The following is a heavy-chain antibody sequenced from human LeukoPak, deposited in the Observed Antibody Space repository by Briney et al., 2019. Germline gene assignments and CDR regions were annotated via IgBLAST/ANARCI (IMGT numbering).Heavy chain of an antibody. CDR3: AKKSASGSYFDY. Sequence: PGGTLRLSCAASGFTFSTYGMSWVRQAPGKGLEWVSGFIDSGGTTYYADSVKGRFTISRDNSKTTVYVQMNSPRAEDTAVYYCAKKSASGSYFDYWGQGILVTVSS. CDR1: GFTFSTYG. CDR2: FIDSGGTT. D-gene: IGHD3-10*01. J-gene: IGHJ4*02. V-gene: IGHV3-23*01.